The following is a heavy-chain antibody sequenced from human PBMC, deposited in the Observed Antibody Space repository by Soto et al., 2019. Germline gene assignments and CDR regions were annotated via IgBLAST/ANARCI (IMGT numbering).Heavy chain of an antibody. J-gene: IGHJ6*01. D-gene: IGHD3-10*01. CDR2: IIPIFGTA. CDR1: GGTFSSYA. V-gene: IGHV1-69*13. Sequence: ASVKVSCKASGGTFSSYAISWVRQAPGQGLEWMGGIIPIFGTANYAQKFQGRATITADESTSTASMELSSLRSKDTAVSYCARVGGSSFREDYYYGMDVWGQGTTVTVSS. CDR3: ARVGGSSFREDYYYGMDV.